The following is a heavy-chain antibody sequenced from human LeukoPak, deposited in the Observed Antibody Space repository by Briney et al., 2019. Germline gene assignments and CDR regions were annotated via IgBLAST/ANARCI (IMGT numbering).Heavy chain of an antibody. J-gene: IGHJ4*02. CDR2: IYHSGST. CDR1: GYSISSGYY. Sequence: SETLSLTCAVSGYSISSGYYWGWIRQPPGKGLEWIGSIYHSGSTYYSPSLKSRVTISVDTSKNRFSLKLSSVTAADTAVYYCASYYGSGSYYKIPLNYWGQGTLVTVSS. CDR3: ASYYGSGSYYKIPLNY. V-gene: IGHV4-38-2*01. D-gene: IGHD3-10*01.